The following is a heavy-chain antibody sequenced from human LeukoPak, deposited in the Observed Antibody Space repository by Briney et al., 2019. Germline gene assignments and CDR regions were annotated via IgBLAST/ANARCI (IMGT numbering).Heavy chain of an antibody. J-gene: IGHJ4*02. CDR2: IKEDGSAK. Sequence: GGSLRLPCAASGFTFSNSYMSWVRQAPGKGPEWVATIKEDGSAKYYVDSVRGRFSISRDNAKNSLYLQMISLSAEDTAVYYCARNSNFDTHDYWGQGTLVTVSS. CDR1: GFTFSNSY. CDR3: ARNSNFDTHDY. D-gene: IGHD3-22*01. V-gene: IGHV3-7*01.